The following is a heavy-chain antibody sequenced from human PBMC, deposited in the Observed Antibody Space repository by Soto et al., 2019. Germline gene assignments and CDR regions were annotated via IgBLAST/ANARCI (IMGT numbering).Heavy chain of an antibody. D-gene: IGHD2-2*01. CDR1: GFTFSSYA. Sequence: EVQLLESGGGLVQPGGSLRLSCAASGFTFSSYAMSRVRHAPGKGLEWVSAISGSGGSTYYADSVKGRFTISRDNSKNTLYLQLNSLRAEDTAVYYCAKGGAQLLHYNWFDPWGQGTLVTVS. J-gene: IGHJ5*02. CDR2: ISGSGGST. V-gene: IGHV3-23*01. CDR3: AKGGAQLLHYNWFDP.